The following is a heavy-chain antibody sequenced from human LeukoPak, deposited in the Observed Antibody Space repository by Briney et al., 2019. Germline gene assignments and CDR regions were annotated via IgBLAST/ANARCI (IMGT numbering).Heavy chain of an antibody. CDR1: GFIFSSYW. D-gene: IGHD3-10*01. CDR3: ARADPGSGSAHFDY. V-gene: IGHV3-7*03. J-gene: IGHJ4*02. Sequence: GGSLRLSCAASGFIFSSYWMSWVRQAPGKGLEWVASIKEDGTETYYVDSVKGRFTISRDNAKNSLYLQMNSLRAEDTAVYYCARADPGSGSAHFDYWGQGTLVTVSS. CDR2: IKEDGTET.